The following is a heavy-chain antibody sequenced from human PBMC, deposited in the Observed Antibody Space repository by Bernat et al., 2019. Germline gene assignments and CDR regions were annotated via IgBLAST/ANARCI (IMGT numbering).Heavy chain of an antibody. CDR3: AKDLGYCSGGSCYAYYFDY. Sequence: QVQLVESGGGVVQPGRSLRLSCAASGFTFSSYGMHWVRQAPGKGLEWVAVISYDGSNKYYADSVKGRFTISRDNSKNTLYLQMNSLRAEDTAVYYCAKDLGYCSGGSCYAYYFDYWGQGTLVTVSS. V-gene: IGHV3-30*18. J-gene: IGHJ4*02. CDR2: ISYDGSNK. CDR1: GFTFSSYG. D-gene: IGHD2-15*01.